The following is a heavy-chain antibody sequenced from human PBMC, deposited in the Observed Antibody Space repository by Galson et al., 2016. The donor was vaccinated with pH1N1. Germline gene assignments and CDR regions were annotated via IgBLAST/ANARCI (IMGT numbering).Heavy chain of an antibody. D-gene: IGHD3-10*01. CDR3: AREDYDGTDLSDWYFDL. CDR1: GGTFGSFG. V-gene: IGHV1-69*13. Sequence: SVKVSCKASGGTFGSFGINWVRQAPGQGLEWMGGIIPIFNTAKYARNFQGRVTITADESTTTAYMELSSLRSDDTAVYFCAREDYDGTDLSDWYFDLWGRGTLLTVSS. J-gene: IGHJ2*01. CDR2: IIPIFNTA.